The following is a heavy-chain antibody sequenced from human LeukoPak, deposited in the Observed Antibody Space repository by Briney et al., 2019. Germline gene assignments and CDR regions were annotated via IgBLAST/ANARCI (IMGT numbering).Heavy chain of an antibody. Sequence: GGSLRLSYAASGFTFSSYGMHWVRQAPGKGLEWVAVIWYDGSNKYYADSVKGRFTISRDNSKNTLYLQMNSLRAEDTAVYYCAKAGRAARTAYYYYYYMDVWGKGTTVTVSS. CDR3: AKAGRAARTAYYYYYYMDV. V-gene: IGHV3-33*06. D-gene: IGHD6-6*01. CDR2: IWYDGSNK. J-gene: IGHJ6*03. CDR1: GFTFSSYG.